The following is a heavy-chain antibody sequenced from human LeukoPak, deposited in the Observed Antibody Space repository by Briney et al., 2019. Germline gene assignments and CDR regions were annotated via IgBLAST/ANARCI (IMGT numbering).Heavy chain of an antibody. CDR2: INNSGST. D-gene: IGHD2-15*01. Sequence: NPSETLSLTCAAYGGSFSGYYWSWIRQPPGKGLEWIGEINNSGSTNYTPSLKSRVTISVDTSKNQFSLKLSSVTAADTAVYYCARGGYCSGGSCHYNWFDPWGQGTLVTVSS. CDR1: GGSFSGYY. V-gene: IGHV4-34*01. J-gene: IGHJ5*02. CDR3: ARGGYCSGGSCHYNWFDP.